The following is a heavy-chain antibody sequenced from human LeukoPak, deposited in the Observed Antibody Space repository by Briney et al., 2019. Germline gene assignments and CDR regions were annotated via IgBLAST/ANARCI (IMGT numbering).Heavy chain of an antibody. V-gene: IGHV3-7*01. CDR1: GSSFSAYW. D-gene: IGHD2-15*01. CDR2: INPAGSET. Sequence: TGGSLRLSCAASGSSFSAYWMTWVRQAPGTGLEWVANINPAGSETYYVDPVKGQFSISRDNAKNLVYLQMNSLRAEDTAVYHCARFGYVAAVDVWGQGTPVTVSS. CDR3: ARFGYVAAVDV. J-gene: IGHJ4*02.